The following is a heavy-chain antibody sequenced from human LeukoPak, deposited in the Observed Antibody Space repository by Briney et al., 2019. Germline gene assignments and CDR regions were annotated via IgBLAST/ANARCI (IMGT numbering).Heavy chain of an antibody. V-gene: IGHV3-30*18. J-gene: IGHJ6*02. CDR3: AKDLYYGSAYYYGMDV. CDR1: GFTFGSYG. Sequence: GRSLRLSCAASGFTFGSYGMHWVRQAPGKGLEWGAVISYDGSNKYYADSVKGRFTISRDNSKNTLYLQMNSLRAEDTAVYYCAKDLYYGSAYYYGMDVWGQGTTVTVSS. D-gene: IGHD3-10*01. CDR2: ISYDGSNK.